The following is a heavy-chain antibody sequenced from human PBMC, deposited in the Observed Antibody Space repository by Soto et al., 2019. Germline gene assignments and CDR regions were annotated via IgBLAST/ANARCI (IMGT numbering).Heavy chain of an antibody. V-gene: IGHV4-59*08. Sequence: PSETLSLTCSVSGGSISSGYWTWIRHPPGKGLEWIGYIYLGGSINYNPSLKSRVTISVDTSNYQFSLKLSSVTAADTAVYYCARVWFGEFYYYYGMDVWGQGTTVTVSS. CDR2: IYLGGSI. D-gene: IGHD3-10*01. CDR3: ARVWFGEFYYYYGMDV. CDR1: GGSISSGY. J-gene: IGHJ6*02.